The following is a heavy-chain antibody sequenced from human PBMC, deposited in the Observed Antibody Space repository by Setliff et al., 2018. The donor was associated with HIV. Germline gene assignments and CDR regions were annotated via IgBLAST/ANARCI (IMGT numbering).Heavy chain of an antibody. Sequence: ASVKVSCKASGYTFTSYYMHWVRQAPGQGLEWMGIINPSGGSTSYAQKFQGRVTMTRDTSTSTVYMELSSLRSDDTAVYFCARGALLAVFDFDHWGRGTQVTVSS. V-gene: IGHV1-46*01. CDR1: GYTFTSYY. CDR2: INPSGGST. CDR3: ARGALLAVFDFDH. J-gene: IGHJ4*01. D-gene: IGHD1-26*01.